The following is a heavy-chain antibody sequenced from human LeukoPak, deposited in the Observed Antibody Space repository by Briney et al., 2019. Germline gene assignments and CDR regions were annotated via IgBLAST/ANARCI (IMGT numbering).Heavy chain of an antibody. CDR1: GGSISSYY. V-gene: IGHV4-4*07. CDR2: IYSSGST. CDR3: AREEVEQWLVLPDYYYYMDV. Sequence: PSETLSLTCTVSGGSISSYYWSWIRQPAGKGLEWIGRIYSSGSTNYNPSLKSRVTMSVDTSKNKFSLKLSSVTAADTAVYYCAREEVEQWLVLPDYYYYMDVWGKGTTVTVSS. D-gene: IGHD6-19*01. J-gene: IGHJ6*03.